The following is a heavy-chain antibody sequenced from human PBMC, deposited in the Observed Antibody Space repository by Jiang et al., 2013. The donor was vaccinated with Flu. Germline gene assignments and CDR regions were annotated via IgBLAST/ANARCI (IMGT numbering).Heavy chain of an antibody. CDR2: INHSGST. CDR3: ASQYYYGSGLHY. J-gene: IGHJ4*02. CDR1: GGSFSGYY. D-gene: IGHD3-10*01. Sequence: PSETLSLTCAVYGGSFSGYYWSWIRQPPGKGLEWIGEINHSGSTNYNPSLKSRVTISVDTSKNQFSLKLSSVTAADTAVYYCASQYYYGSGLHYWGQGTLVTVSS. V-gene: IGHV4-34*01.